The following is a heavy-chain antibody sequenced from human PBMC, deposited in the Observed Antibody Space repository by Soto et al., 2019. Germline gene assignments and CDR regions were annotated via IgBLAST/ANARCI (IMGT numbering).Heavy chain of an antibody. CDR2: INPNSGGT. V-gene: IGHV1-2*04. CDR3: ARVLRYSYGYDYYGMDV. Sequence: GASVKVSCKASGYTFTGYYMHWVRQAPGQGLEWMGWINPNSGGTNYAQKFQGWVTMTRDTSISTAYMELSRLRSDDTAVYYCARVLRYSYGYDYYGMDVWGQGTTVTVSS. D-gene: IGHD5-18*01. J-gene: IGHJ6*02. CDR1: GYTFTGYY.